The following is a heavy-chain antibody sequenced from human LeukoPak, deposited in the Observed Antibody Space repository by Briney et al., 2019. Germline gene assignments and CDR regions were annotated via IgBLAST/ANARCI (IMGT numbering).Heavy chain of an antibody. Sequence: GGSLRLSCAASGFTFSSYAMHWVRQAPGKGLEWVAVISHDESNKYYADSVKGRFTISRDNAKNTLNLQMNSLRAEDTAVYYCAKDLGQYYDTSDNWFDPWGQGTLVTVSS. CDR1: GFTFSSYA. CDR2: ISHDESNK. J-gene: IGHJ5*02. CDR3: AKDLGQYYDTSDNWFDP. D-gene: IGHD3-22*01. V-gene: IGHV3-30*04.